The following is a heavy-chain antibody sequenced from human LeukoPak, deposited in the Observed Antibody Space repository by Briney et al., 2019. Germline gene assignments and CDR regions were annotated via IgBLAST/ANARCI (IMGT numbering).Heavy chain of an antibody. CDR2: IYVGGSA. Sequence: GGSLRLSCAASGFTFSTYAMSWVRQAPGKGLEWVSVIYVGGSAYYADSVKGRFTISGDSSKNTLYLQMNSLRAEDTAVYYCARLKIDGTHFDYWGQGTLVTVS. D-gene: IGHD3-9*01. V-gene: IGHV3-53*01. CDR1: GFTFSTYA. CDR3: ARLKIDGTHFDY. J-gene: IGHJ4*02.